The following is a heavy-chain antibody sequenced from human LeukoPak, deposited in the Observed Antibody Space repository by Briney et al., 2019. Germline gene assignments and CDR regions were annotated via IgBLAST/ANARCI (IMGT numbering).Heavy chain of an antibody. J-gene: IGHJ4*02. CDR1: GFTFSSYN. V-gene: IGHV3-21*06. CDR3: ARAGVCSTTSCDGGIDY. D-gene: IGHD2-2*01. Sequence: PGGSLRLSCAASGFTFSSYNMKWVRQAPGKGLEWVSLISTTSNYIYYADSVKGRFTISRDNAKNSLYLQMNSLRGEDAALHYCARAGVCSTTSCDGGIDYWGQGTLVTVSS. CDR2: ISTTSNYI.